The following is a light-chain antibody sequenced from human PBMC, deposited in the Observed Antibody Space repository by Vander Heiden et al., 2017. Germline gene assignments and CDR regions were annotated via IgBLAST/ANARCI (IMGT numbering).Light chain of an antibody. CDR1: KSNVGTNY. CDR2: RNN. CDR3: AAWDDSLKEV. Sequence: QSVLTHPPSASGTPGQRVTISCSGTKSNVGTNYVYWYQQLPGTAPKLLIYRNNERPSGVPDRFSGSKSGTSASLAISGLRSEDEADYYCAAWDDSLKEVFGGGTKLTVL. J-gene: IGLJ2*01. V-gene: IGLV1-47*01.